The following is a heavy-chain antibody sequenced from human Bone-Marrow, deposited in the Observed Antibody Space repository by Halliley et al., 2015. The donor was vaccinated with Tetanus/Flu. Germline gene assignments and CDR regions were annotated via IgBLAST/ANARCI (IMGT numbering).Heavy chain of an antibody. Sequence: WIGYIFSDGHPSHNPPLKSRVAISVDPSKNQFSLKMSSVTPADTAVYYCVRERRVYYFYGMDVWGQGTTVTVSS. J-gene: IGHJ6*02. V-gene: IGHV4-59*01. CDR2: IFSDGHP. CDR3: VRERRVYYFYGMDV.